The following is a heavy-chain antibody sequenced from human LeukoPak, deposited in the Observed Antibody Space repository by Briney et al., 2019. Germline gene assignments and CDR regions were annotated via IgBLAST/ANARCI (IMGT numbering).Heavy chain of an antibody. D-gene: IGHD1-1*01. CDR3: ASYNWNYDLDY. Sequence: GGSLRLSCAASGFTFNNYWMYWVSQAPEKGLVWDSRISPDGRHTRHADSVNGRFTISRDNAKNTLYLQMTSLRPEDTAVYYCASYNWNYDLDYWGQGTLVTVFS. J-gene: IGHJ4*02. CDR2: ISPDGRHT. V-gene: IGHV3-74*01. CDR1: GFTFNNYW.